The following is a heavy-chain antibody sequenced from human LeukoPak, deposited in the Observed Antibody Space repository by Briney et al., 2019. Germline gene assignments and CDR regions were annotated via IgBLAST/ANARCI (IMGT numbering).Heavy chain of an antibody. J-gene: IGHJ4*02. CDR3: ASYVYCSGGSCRYFDY. Sequence: SETLSLTCTVSGGSVSNSRYHWGWIRQSPGEGLEWIGLVYYRGNTNYNPSLSRRFTISVDTSKNQFSLRLTSVTAADTALYYCASYVYCSGGSCRYFDYWGRGTLVTVSA. CDR1: GGSVSNSRYH. D-gene: IGHD2-15*01. CDR2: VYYRGNT. V-gene: IGHV4-39*01.